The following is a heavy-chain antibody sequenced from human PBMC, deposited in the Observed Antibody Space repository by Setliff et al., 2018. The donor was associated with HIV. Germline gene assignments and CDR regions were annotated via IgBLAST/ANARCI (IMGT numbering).Heavy chain of an antibody. CDR1: GFAFDNYW. CDR3: ARPRLYSNALEY. Sequence: GGSLRLSCAASGFAFDNYWMDWVRQAPGKGLVWVSRITNDGTTTTYADSVKGRFTISRDNAKNTLYLQMNSLRAEDTAVYYCARPRLYSNALEYWGQGTLVTVPQ. V-gene: IGHV3-74*01. J-gene: IGHJ4*02. D-gene: IGHD6-13*01. CDR2: ITNDGTTT.